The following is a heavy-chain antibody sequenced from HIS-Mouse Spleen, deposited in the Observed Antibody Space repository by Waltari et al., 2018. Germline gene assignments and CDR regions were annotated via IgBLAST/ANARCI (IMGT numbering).Heavy chain of an antibody. CDR1: GGPISRSSSD. CDR2: IYYSGST. V-gene: IGHV4-39*07. CDR3: AREIPYSSSWYDWYFDL. J-gene: IGHJ2*01. Sequence: QQQLQESGPGLVKPKETQSRTCPVSGGPISRSSSDLGWISQPPGKGLEWIGSIYYSGSTYYNPSLKSRVTISVDTSKNQFSLKLSSVTAADTAVYYCAREIPYSSSWYDWYFDLWGRGTLVTVSS. D-gene: IGHD6-13*01.